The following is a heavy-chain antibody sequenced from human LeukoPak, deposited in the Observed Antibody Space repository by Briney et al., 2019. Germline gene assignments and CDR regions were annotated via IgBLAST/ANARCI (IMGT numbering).Heavy chain of an antibody. D-gene: IGHD3-22*01. V-gene: IGHV4-31*03. Sequence: PSETLSLTCTVSGGSIGSGGYYWSWIRQHPGKGLEWIGYIYYSGSTYYNPSLKSRVTISVDTSKNQFSLKLSSVTAADTAVYYCARAPTSPYYYDSSGYYYFDYWGQGTLVTVSS. CDR3: ARAPTSPYYYDSSGYYYFDY. CDR2: IYYSGST. J-gene: IGHJ4*02. CDR1: GGSIGSGGYY.